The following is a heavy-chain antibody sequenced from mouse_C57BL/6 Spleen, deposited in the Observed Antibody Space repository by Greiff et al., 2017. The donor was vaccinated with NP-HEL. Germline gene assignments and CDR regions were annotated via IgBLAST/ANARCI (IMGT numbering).Heavy chain of an antibody. CDR2: ISYDGSN. CDR3: ASSPYYGSSYWYFDV. D-gene: IGHD1-1*01. J-gene: IGHJ1*03. Sequence: ESGPGLVKPSQSLSLTCSVTGYSITSGYYWNWIRQFPGNKLEWMGYISYDGSNNYNPSLKNRISITRDTSKNQFFLKLNSVTTEDTATYYCASSPYYGSSYWYFDVWGTGTTVTVSS. V-gene: IGHV3-6*01. CDR1: GYSITSGYY.